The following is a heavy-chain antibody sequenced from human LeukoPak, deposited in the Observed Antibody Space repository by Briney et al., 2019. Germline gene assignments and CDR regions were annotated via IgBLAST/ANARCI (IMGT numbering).Heavy chain of an antibody. D-gene: IGHD3-10*01. CDR2: VSGNGVTT. J-gene: IGHJ4*02. V-gene: IGHV3-23*01. Sequence: GGSLRLSCAASGFTFSSYAMNWVRQAPGKGLEWGSFVSGNGVTTNYADSVKGRFTTSRDNSENTLYLQMNSLRAEDTAVYHCAKVSGDGTDYWGQGTLVTVSS. CDR3: AKVSGDGTDY. CDR1: GFTFSSYA.